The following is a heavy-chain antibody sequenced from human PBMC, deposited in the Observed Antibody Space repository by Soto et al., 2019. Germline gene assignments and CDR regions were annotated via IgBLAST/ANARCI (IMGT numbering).Heavy chain of an antibody. V-gene: IGHV4-34*01. Sequence: QVQRQQWGAGLLKPSESLSLTCAVYGGSFSGYYWNWIRQPPGKGLEWIGEINHSGSTNYNPSLKSRVTISVDTSKNQFSLKLSSVTAADTAVYYCARGWGRIFDYWGQGTLVTVSS. J-gene: IGHJ4*02. CDR1: GGSFSGYY. CDR2: INHSGST. D-gene: IGHD7-27*01. CDR3: ARGWGRIFDY.